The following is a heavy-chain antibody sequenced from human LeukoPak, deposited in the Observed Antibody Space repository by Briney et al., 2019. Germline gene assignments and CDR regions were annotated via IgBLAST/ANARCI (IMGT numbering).Heavy chain of an antibody. D-gene: IGHD2-15*01. CDR2: ISSSSSTI. V-gene: IGHV3-48*01. J-gene: IGHJ4*02. CDR3: AGCSGGKCFDSFGHDY. Sequence: GGSLRLSCAASGFTFSSYSMNWVRQAPGKGLEWVSYISSSSSTIYYADSVKGRFTISRDNSKNTLSLQMNSLRAEDTAVYYCAGCSGGKCFDSFGHDYWGQGTLVTVSS. CDR1: GFTFSSYS.